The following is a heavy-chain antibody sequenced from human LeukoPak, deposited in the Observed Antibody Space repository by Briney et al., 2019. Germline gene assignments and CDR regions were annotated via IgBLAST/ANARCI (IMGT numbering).Heavy chain of an antibody. V-gene: IGHV3-21*01. Sequence: GGSLRLSCAASGFTFSNAWMSWVRQAPGEGLEWVSSISSSSSYIYYADSVKGRFTISRDNAKNSLYLQITSLRAEDTAVYYCARAEDYPYYFDYWGQGTLVTVSS. CDR2: ISSSSSYI. CDR1: GFTFSNAW. D-gene: IGHD4-11*01. CDR3: ARAEDYPYYFDY. J-gene: IGHJ4*02.